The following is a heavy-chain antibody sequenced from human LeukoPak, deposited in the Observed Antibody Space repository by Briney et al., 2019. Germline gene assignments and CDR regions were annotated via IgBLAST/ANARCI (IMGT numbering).Heavy chain of an antibody. CDR2: IYYSGST. D-gene: IGHD3-22*01. CDR3: ASMPTYYYDSSGSHFDY. V-gene: IGHV4-31*03. J-gene: IGHJ4*02. CDR1: GGSISSGGYY. Sequence: SETLSLTCTVSGGSISSGGYYWSWIRQHPGKGLEWIGYIYYSGSTYYNPSLKSRVTISVDTSKNQFSLKLSSVTAADTAVYYCASMPTYYYDSSGSHFDYWGQGTLVTVSS.